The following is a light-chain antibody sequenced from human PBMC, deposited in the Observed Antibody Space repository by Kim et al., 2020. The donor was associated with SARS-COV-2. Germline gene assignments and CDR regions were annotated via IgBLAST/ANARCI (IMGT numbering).Light chain of an antibody. CDR1: NIGIKS. CDR3: QVWETSSDHWV. CDR2: YDS. Sequence: APGETASITCGGNNIGIKSVPWYQQKPGQAPVVVISYDSDRPSGIPDRFSGSNSGNTATLIISRVGAGDEADYYCQVWETSSDHWVFGGGTQLTVL. J-gene: IGLJ3*02. V-gene: IGLV3-21*01.